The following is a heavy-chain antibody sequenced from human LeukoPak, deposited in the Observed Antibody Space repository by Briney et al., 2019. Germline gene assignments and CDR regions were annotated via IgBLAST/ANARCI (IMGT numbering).Heavy chain of an antibody. CDR1: GFTFSSYW. Sequence: GGSLRLSCAASGFTFSSYWMSWVRQAPGKGLEWVANIKQDGSEKYHVDSVKGRFTISRDNAKNSLYLQMNTLRAEDAAVYYCARFSSLEELSLSRYWGQGTLVTVSS. CDR2: IKQDGSEK. CDR3: ARFSSLEELSLSRY. D-gene: IGHD3-16*02. J-gene: IGHJ4*02. V-gene: IGHV3-7*01.